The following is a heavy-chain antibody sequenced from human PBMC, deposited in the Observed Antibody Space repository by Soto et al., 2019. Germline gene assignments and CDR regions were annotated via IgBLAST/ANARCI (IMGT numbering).Heavy chain of an antibody. J-gene: IGHJ5*02. CDR2: IYYSGYT. V-gene: IGHV4-39*01. CDR1: GGSISSSSYY. CDR3: AKGRGYDYSGWFDP. D-gene: IGHD5-12*01. Sequence: SETLSLTCTVSGGSISSSSYYWGWIRQPPGKGLEWIGSIYYSGYTYYNPSLKSRVTISVDTSKNQFSLKLSSVTAADTAVYYCAKGRGYDYSGWFDPWGQGTLVTVSS.